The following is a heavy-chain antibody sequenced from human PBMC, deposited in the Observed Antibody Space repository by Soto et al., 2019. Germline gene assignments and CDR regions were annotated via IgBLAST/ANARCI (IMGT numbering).Heavy chain of an antibody. CDR3: TGSIIVGATTTFDY. Sequence: SETLCLTCRVSGGSIGGGGGYWSWIRQHPGKGLEWIGYIYYSGSTYYNPSLKSRVTMSLDTSKNQFSLKLSSVTAADTAVYYCTGSIIVGATTTFDYWGQGTLVTVSS. CDR2: IYYSGST. J-gene: IGHJ4*02. V-gene: IGHV4-31*03. CDR1: GGSIGGGGGY. D-gene: IGHD1-26*01.